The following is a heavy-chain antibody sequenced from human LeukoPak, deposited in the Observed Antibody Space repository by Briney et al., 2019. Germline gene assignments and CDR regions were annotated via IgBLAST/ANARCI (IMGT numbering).Heavy chain of an antibody. CDR1: GFTFSSYW. CDR3: ARDQKRIFGVVNPNYGMDV. Sequence: GGSLRPSCAASGFTFSSYWMSWVRQAPGKGLEWVANIKQDESEKYYVDSVKGRFTISRDNAKNSLYLQMNSLRAEDTAVYYCARDQKRIFGVVNPNYGMDVWGQGTTVTVSS. D-gene: IGHD3-3*01. J-gene: IGHJ6*02. V-gene: IGHV3-7*03. CDR2: IKQDESEK.